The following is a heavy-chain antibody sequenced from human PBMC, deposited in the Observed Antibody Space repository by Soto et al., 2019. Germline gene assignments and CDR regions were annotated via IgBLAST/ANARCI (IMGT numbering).Heavy chain of an antibody. CDR2: TIPILAMS. CDR3: AASYGSGPRAFDY. CDR1: GDTFNSYT. J-gene: IGHJ4*02. Sequence: QVQLVQSGPEVKMPGSSVKVSCKAYGDTFNSYTITWVRQAPGQGLQWMGRTIPILAMSNYALKLQGRVTITAKKSTTTAYMELSRLRSDDTAVYYWAASYGSGPRAFDYWGQGTLVTVSS. V-gene: IGHV1-69*02. D-gene: IGHD3-10*01.